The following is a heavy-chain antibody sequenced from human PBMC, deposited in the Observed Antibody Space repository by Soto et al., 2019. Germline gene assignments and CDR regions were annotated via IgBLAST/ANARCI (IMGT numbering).Heavy chain of an antibody. CDR1: GFTFSSYA. CDR2: ISGRGGST. Sequence: EVQLLESGGGLVQPGGSLRLSCAASGFTFSSYAMSWVRQAPGKGLEWVSAISGRGGSTYYADSVKGRVTISRDNSNNTLYLQTNSRRAEDTAVYYCAKASGWFGEFDYWGQRTLVTVSS. D-gene: IGHD3-10*01. J-gene: IGHJ4*02. V-gene: IGHV3-23*01. CDR3: AKASGWFGEFDY.